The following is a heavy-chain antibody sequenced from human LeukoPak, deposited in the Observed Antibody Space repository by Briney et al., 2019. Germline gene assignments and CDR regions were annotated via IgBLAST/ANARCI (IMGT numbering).Heavy chain of an antibody. CDR2: ISYIGST. CDR3: ARDPTTVTKGLDI. D-gene: IGHD4-17*01. J-gene: IGHJ3*02. Sequence: SETLSLTCTVSGGSFSSHYWSWIRQPPGKGLEWIGYISYIGSTNYNPSLKSRVTISVDTSKNQFSLKLSSVTAADTAVCYCARDPTTVTKGLDIWGQGTMVTVSS. V-gene: IGHV4-59*11. CDR1: GGSFSSHY.